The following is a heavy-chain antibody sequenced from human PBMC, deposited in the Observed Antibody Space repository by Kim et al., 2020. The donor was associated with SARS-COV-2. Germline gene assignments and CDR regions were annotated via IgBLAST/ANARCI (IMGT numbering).Heavy chain of an antibody. CDR2: ITYSGGST. CDR3: VKSMGAIDFDC. J-gene: IGHJ4*02. V-gene: IGHV3-23*01. Sequence: GGSLRLSCAASGFTFSSFAMSWVRQAPGKGLEWVSTITYSGGSTYYADSVKGRFTISRDTSKNTLYLQMNSLRAEDTAIYYCVKSMGAIDFDCWGQGTLVTVSS. CDR1: GFTFSSFA. D-gene: IGHD1-26*01.